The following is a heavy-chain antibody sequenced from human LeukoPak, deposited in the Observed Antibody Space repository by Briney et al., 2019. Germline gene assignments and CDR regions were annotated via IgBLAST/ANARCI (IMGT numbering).Heavy chain of an antibody. D-gene: IGHD6-6*01. CDR1: GFTFSSYG. Sequence: GGSLRLSCAASGFTFSSYGMSWVRQAPGKGLEWVSGISGSGGSTYYADSVKGRFTISRDNSKNTLYLQMNSLRAEDTAVYYCAKDLGYSSSSHYYFDFWGQGTLVTVSS. CDR2: ISGSGGST. V-gene: IGHV3-23*01. CDR3: AKDLGYSSSSHYYFDF. J-gene: IGHJ4*02.